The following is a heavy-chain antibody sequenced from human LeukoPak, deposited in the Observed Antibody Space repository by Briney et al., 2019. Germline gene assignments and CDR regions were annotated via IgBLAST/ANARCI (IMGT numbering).Heavy chain of an antibody. V-gene: IGHV4-59*01. CDR1: GGSISSYY. CDR2: IYYSGST. Sequence: PSETLSLTCTVSGGSISSYYWSWIRQPPGKGLEWIGYIYYSGSTNYNPSLKSRVTISVDMSKNQFSLKLSSVTAADTAVYYCARALYYYGSGKDYYYGMDVWGQGTTVTVSS. D-gene: IGHD3-10*01. J-gene: IGHJ6*02. CDR3: ARALYYYGSGKDYYYGMDV.